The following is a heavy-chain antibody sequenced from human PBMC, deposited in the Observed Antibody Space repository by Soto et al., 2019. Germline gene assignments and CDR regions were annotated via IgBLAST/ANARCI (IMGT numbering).Heavy chain of an antibody. V-gene: IGHV5-10-1*01. CDR1: GYSFTSYW. CDR3: ERHVSSVAGQYGMDV. CDR2: IDPSDSYT. D-gene: IGHD6-19*01. J-gene: IGHJ6*02. Sequence: GESLKISCNGSGYSFTSYWISWVRQMPGKGLEWMGRIDPSDSYTNYSPSFQGHVTISADKSISTAYLQWSSLKASDTAMYYCERHVSSVAGQYGMDVWGQGTTVTVSS.